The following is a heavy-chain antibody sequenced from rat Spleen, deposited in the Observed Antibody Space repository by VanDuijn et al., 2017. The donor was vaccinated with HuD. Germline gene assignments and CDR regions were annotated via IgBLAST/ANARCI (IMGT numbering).Heavy chain of an antibody. J-gene: IGHJ2*01. D-gene: IGHD1-4*01. V-gene: IGHV5-31*01. CDR2: ITNTGGTT. Sequence: EVQLVESGGGLVQPGRSLKLSCVASGFTFNNYWMTWIRQAPGKGLEWVASITNTGGTTYYPDSVKGRFTISRDNAKSTLNLQMNSLRSEDTATFYVTRPYQADPGPHYFDYWGQGVMVTVPS. CDR1: GFTFNNYW. CDR3: TRPYQADPGPHYFDY.